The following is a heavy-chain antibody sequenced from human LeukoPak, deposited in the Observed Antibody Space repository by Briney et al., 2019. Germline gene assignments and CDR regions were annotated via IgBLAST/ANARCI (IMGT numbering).Heavy chain of an antibody. Sequence: PGRSLRLSCAASGFTFSSYAMHWVRQAPGKGLEWVAVISYDGSNKYYADSVKGRFTISRDNSKNTLYLQMNSLRAEDTAVYYCAREGSSGWVWYFDYWGQGTLVTVSS. CDR1: GFTFSSYA. CDR2: ISYDGSNK. J-gene: IGHJ4*02. D-gene: IGHD6-19*01. CDR3: AREGSSGWVWYFDY. V-gene: IGHV3-30*04.